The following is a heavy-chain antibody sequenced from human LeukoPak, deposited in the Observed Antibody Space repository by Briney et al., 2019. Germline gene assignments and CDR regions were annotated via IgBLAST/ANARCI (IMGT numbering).Heavy chain of an antibody. J-gene: IGHJ4*02. D-gene: IGHD5-12*01. V-gene: IGHV3-23*01. Sequence: GGSLRLSCAASGFTFSSYSMNWVRQAPGKGLEWVSAISGSGGSTYYADSVKGRFSISRDDSKNTLYLQMKNLRAEDTAVYYCAKDGAWLRFDDWGQGILVSVSS. CDR3: AKDGAWLRFDD. CDR2: ISGSGGST. CDR1: GFTFSSYS.